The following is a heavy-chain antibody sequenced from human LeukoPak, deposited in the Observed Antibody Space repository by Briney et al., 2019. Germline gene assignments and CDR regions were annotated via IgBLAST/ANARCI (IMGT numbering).Heavy chain of an antibody. CDR1: GFTFSSYG. Sequence: GGSLRLSCAASGFTFSSYGMHWVRQAPGKGLEWVAVISYDGSNKYYADSVKGRFTISRDNSKNTLYLQMNRLRAGDTAVYYCARCFMAYGIAYMDVWGKGTTVTVSS. J-gene: IGHJ6*03. D-gene: IGHD2-21*01. CDR2: ISYDGSNK. CDR3: ARCFMAYGIAYMDV. V-gene: IGHV3-30*03.